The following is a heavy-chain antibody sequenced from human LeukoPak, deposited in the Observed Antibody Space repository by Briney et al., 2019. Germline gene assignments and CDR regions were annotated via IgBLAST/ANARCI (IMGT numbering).Heavy chain of an antibody. CDR2: IWYDGSNK. V-gene: IGHV3-33*08. J-gene: IGHJ5*02. Sequence: PGGSLRLSCAASGFTFSSYAMSWVRQAPGKGLEWVAVIWYDGSNKYYADSVKGRFTISRDNSKNTLYLQMNSLRAEDTAVYYCVGSSSGEGNWFDPWGQGTLVTVSS. CDR3: VGSSSGEGNWFDP. D-gene: IGHD6-6*01. CDR1: GFTFSSYA.